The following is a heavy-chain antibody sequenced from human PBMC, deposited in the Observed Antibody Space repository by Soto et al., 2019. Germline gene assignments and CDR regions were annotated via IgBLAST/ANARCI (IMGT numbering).Heavy chain of an antibody. J-gene: IGHJ4*02. Sequence: PGGSLRLSCAASGFTFSSYAMSWVRQAPGRGLEWVSSISDSATNTYFADSVKGRFTMSRDNSKDTLYLQMNSLRPEDTAVYYCAKGGPRDGYKDFDYWGQGTPVTVS. CDR2: ISDSATNT. CDR3: AKGGPRDGYKDFDY. V-gene: IGHV3-23*01. D-gene: IGHD5-12*01. CDR1: GFTFSSYA.